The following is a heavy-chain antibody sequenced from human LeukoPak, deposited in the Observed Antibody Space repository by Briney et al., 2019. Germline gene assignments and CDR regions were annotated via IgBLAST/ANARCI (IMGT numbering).Heavy chain of an antibody. Sequence: PGGSLRLSCAASGFTFRLYAMNWVRQAPGKGLEWISYINSGGDDIHYAASVRGRFTISRDDARNTLYLQLSSLRAEDTAVYYCARDTIQPGLIDDWGHGTLVTVSS. D-gene: IGHD2-2*01. CDR2: INSGGDDI. J-gene: IGHJ4*01. V-gene: IGHV3-21*05. CDR3: ARDTIQPGLIDD. CDR1: GFTFRLYA.